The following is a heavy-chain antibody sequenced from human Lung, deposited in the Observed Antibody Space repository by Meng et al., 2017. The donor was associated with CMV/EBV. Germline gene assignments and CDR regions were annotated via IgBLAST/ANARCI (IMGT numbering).Heavy chain of an antibody. J-gene: IGHJ5*02. Sequence: ASVKVSCKASGYTFTGYYMHWVRQAPGQGLEWMGWINPSSGGTNYAQKFQGRVTMTRDTSISTAYMELSRLRSDDTAVYYCARDPPPDPGIAVAGFCEPWGPGTXVPVAS. CDR2: INPSSGGT. CDR3: ARDPPPDPGIAVAGFCEP. V-gene: IGHV1-2*02. D-gene: IGHD6-19*01. CDR1: GYTFTGYY.